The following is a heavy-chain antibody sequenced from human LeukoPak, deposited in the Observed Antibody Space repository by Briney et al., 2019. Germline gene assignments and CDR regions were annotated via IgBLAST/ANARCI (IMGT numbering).Heavy chain of an antibody. Sequence: SETLSLTCAVYGGSFSGYYWSWIRQPPGKGLEWIGEINHSGSTNYNPSLKSRVTISVDTSKNQFSLKLSSVTAADTAVYYCAREDSYYYGSGSYSILDYWGQGTLATASS. V-gene: IGHV4-34*01. CDR1: GGSFSGYY. CDR3: AREDSYYYGSGSYSILDY. J-gene: IGHJ4*02. D-gene: IGHD3-10*01. CDR2: INHSGST.